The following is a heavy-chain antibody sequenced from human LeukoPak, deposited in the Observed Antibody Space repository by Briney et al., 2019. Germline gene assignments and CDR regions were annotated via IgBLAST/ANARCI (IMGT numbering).Heavy chain of an antibody. J-gene: IGHJ5*02. V-gene: IGHV1-18*01. CDR1: GYTFTSYG. CDR2: ISAYNGNT. CDR3: ARALYSSAYNWFEP. Sequence: GASVKVSCKASGYTFTSYGISWVRQAPGQGLEWMGWISAYNGNTNYAQKLQGRVTVTTDTSTSTAYMELRSLRSDDTAVYYCARALYSSAYNWFEPWGQGTLVTVSS. D-gene: IGHD6-25*01.